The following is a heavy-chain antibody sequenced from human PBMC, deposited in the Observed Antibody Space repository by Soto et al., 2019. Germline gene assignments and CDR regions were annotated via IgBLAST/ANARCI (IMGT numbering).Heavy chain of an antibody. D-gene: IGHD3-22*01. J-gene: IGHJ1*01. CDR3: ASDRVESGYPADFQH. Sequence: EVQLVESGGGLIQPGGSLRLSCAASGFTVSSNYMSWVRQAPGKGMEWVSVIYSGGSTYYADSVKGRFTISRDNSKNTLYLQMNSLIAEDTAVYYCASDRVESGYPADFQHWGQGTLVTVSS. CDR2: IYSGGST. CDR1: GFTVSSNY. V-gene: IGHV3-53*01.